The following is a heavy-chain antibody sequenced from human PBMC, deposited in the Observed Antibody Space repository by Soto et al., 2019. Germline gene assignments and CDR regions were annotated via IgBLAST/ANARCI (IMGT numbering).Heavy chain of an antibody. J-gene: IGHJ4*02. V-gene: IGHV3-23*01. D-gene: IGHD3-10*01. CDR3: AKDGPSFGELRGDY. Sequence: EVQLLESGGGLVQPGGSLRLSCAASGFTVSSYAMSWVRQAPGKGLEWVSAISGSGGSTYYAASVKGRFTISRDNSKNTLYLQMNSLRAEDTAVYYCAKDGPSFGELRGDYWGQGTLVTVSS. CDR1: GFTVSSYA. CDR2: ISGSGGST.